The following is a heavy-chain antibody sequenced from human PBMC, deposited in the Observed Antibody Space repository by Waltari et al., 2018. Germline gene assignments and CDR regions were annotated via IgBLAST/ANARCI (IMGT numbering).Heavy chain of an antibody. J-gene: IGHJ3*02. V-gene: IGHV3-53*01. Sequence: EVQLVESGGGLIQPGGSLRLSCGVSGFTVSSHYMSWFAQAPGKGMEWVSVIYSIGTISYAESVKGRFTISRDTSKNTLDLQMSSLRAEDTAVYYCAGRMATTSAAFDIWGQGTKVTVSS. CDR3: AGRMATTSAAFDI. D-gene: IGHD5-12*01. CDR1: GFTVSSHY. CDR2: IYSIGTI.